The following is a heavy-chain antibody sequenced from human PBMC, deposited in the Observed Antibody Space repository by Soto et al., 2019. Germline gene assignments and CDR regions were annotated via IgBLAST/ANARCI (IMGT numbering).Heavy chain of an antibody. CDR1: GFTFSAYE. V-gene: IGHV3-48*03. CDR3: VTIGAGGWDIPFDY. CDR2: ISDSGNII. D-gene: IGHD6-19*01. J-gene: IGHJ4*02. Sequence: PGGSLRLSCATSGFTFSAYEMTWVRQAPGKGLEWISYISDSGNIIYYAASVKGRFTISRDDSKNSLYLQMNSLRAADTALYSCVTIGAGGWDIPFDYWGQGTLVTVSS.